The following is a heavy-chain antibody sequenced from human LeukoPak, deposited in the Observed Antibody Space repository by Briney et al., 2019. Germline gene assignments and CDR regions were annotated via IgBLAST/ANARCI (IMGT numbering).Heavy chain of an antibody. D-gene: IGHD2-15*01. Sequence: SVKVSCKASGGTFSSYVISWVRQAPGQGLEWMGRIIPILGIANYAQKLQGRVTMTTDTSTSTAYMGLRSLRSDDTAVYYCARDLVSPGYCSGGSCYSFDYWGQGTLVTVSS. J-gene: IGHJ4*02. CDR3: ARDLVSPGYCSGGSCYSFDY. CDR2: IIPILGIA. V-gene: IGHV1-69*04. CDR1: GGTFSSYV.